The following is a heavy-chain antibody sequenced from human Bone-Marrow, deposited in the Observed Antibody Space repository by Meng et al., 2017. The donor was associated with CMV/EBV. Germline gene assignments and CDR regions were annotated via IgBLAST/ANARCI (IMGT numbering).Heavy chain of an antibody. CDR1: GYTFTSYG. J-gene: IGHJ4*02. V-gene: IGHV1-18*01. D-gene: IGHD6-6*01. CDR3: ARIPKVFDSSSLGGDY. CDR2: ISAYNGNT. Sequence: ASVKVSCKASGYTFTSYGISWVRQAPGQGLEWMGWISAYNGNTNYAQKLQGRVTMTTDTTTSTAYVELRSLRSDDTAVYYCARIPKVFDSSSLGGDYWGQRTLVTVSS.